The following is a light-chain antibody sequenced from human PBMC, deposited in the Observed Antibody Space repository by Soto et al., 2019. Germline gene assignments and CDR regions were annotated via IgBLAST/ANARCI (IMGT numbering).Light chain of an antibody. CDR1: NSNIGSHT. J-gene: IGLJ3*02. Sequence: QSVLTQPPSASGTPGQRVTISCSGSNSNIGSHTVNWYQQLPGTAPKLLIYTDNQRPSGVPDRFSDSKSGTSASLAISGLQSEYEADYYCAAWDDSLQSWVFGGGTKLTVL. CDR2: TDN. V-gene: IGLV1-44*01. CDR3: AAWDDSLQSWV.